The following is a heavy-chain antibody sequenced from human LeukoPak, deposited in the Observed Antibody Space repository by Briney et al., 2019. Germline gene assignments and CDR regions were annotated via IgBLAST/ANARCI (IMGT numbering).Heavy chain of an antibody. CDR3: AKEEGTIGIVVVITYPFDY. CDR2: ISGSGGST. V-gene: IGHV3-23*01. J-gene: IGHJ4*02. CDR1: GFTFSSYA. Sequence: GGSLRLSCAASGFTFSSYAMSWVRQAPGKGLEWVSAISGSGGSTYYADSVKGRFTISRDNSKTTLYLQMNSLRAEDTAVYYCAKEEGTIGIVVVITYPFDYWGQGTLVTVSS. D-gene: IGHD3-22*01.